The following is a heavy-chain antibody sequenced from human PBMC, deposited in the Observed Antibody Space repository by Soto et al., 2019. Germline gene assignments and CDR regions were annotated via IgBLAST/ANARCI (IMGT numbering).Heavy chain of an antibody. D-gene: IGHD5-18*01. V-gene: IGHV5-51*03. CDR3: ARSDTAMVAGSYYYGMDV. J-gene: IGHJ6*02. CDR2: IYPGDSDT. CDR1: GYSFTSYW. Sequence: GKSLKISCKGSGYSFTSYWIGWVRQMPGKGLEWMGIIYPGDSDTRYSPSFQGQVTISADKSISTAYLQWSSLKASDTAMYYCARSDTAMVAGSYYYGMDVWGQGTTVTVSS.